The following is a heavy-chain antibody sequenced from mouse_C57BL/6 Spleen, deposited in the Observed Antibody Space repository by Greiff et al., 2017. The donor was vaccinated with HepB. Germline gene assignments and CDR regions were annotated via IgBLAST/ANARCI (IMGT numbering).Heavy chain of an antibody. CDR1: GYTFTSYW. Sequence: QVQLKQPGAELVKPGASVKLSCKASGYTFTSYWMHWVKQRPGRGLEWIGRIDPNSGGTKYNEKFKSKATLTVDKPSSTAYMQLSSLTSEDSAVYYCAKPSYYGSSSYAMDYWGQGTSVTVSS. D-gene: IGHD1-1*01. CDR2: IDPNSGGT. CDR3: AKPSYYGSSSYAMDY. J-gene: IGHJ4*01. V-gene: IGHV1-72*01.